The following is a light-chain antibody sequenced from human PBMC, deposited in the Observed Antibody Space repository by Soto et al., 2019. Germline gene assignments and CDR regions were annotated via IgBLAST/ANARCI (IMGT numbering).Light chain of an antibody. CDR3: QQYGSSRWT. V-gene: IGKV3-20*01. CDR2: GAS. J-gene: IGKJ1*01. Sequence: EIVMTQSPATLSVSPCEIATLSCSSSQSFSSSYLAWYQQKPGQAPRLLIYGASSRATGIAARFSGSGSGTDFTLTISRLEPEDFAVYYCQQYGSSRWTFGQGTKVDTK. CDR1: QSFSSSY.